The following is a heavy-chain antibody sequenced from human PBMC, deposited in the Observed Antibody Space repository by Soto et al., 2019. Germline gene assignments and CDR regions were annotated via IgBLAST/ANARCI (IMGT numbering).Heavy chain of an antibody. V-gene: IGHV1-3*01. J-gene: IGHJ5*02. CDR3: AGEDYDFWSVPLRPRPHATIGFDP. CDR2: INAGNGNT. CDR1: GYTFTSYA. Sequence: ASVNVSCKASGYTFTSYAMHWVRQAPGQRLEWMGWINAGNGNTKYSQKFQGRVTITRDTSASTAYMERSSLRSEDTAVYYCAGEDYDFWSVPLRPRPHATIGFDPWGQGTLVTVSS. D-gene: IGHD3-3*01.